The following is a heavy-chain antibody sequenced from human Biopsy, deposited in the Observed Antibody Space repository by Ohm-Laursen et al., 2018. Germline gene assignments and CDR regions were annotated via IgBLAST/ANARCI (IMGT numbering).Heavy chain of an antibody. J-gene: IGHJ6*02. CDR3: ASDGGILNYGNSKYYHYYGMDV. CDR2: IYYSVMT. V-gene: IGHV4-59*02. CDR1: GDSVTKYY. D-gene: IGHD4-11*01. Sequence: SQTLSLTCTVSGDSVTKYYWSWIRQPPGKGLEWIVHIYYSVMTNYNPSLQSRVSISVDTSRNQVSLTLSTVTSADTAVNYLASDGGILNYGNSKYYHYYGMDVWGQGTKVTVSS.